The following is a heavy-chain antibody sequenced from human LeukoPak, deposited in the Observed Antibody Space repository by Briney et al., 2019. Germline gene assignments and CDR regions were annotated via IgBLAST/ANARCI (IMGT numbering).Heavy chain of an antibody. V-gene: IGHV1-2*02. Sequence: ASVKVSCEASGYRFSGYYMYWVRQAPGQGLEWMGWINPNSGGSKYAQKFQGRVTMTRDTSISTAYMELNSLRSDDTAVYYCARWNDPTQNYYHYGMDVWGQGTTVTVSS. CDR3: ARWNDPTQNYYHYGMDV. CDR1: GYRFSGYY. J-gene: IGHJ6*02. CDR2: INPNSGGS. D-gene: IGHD1-1*01.